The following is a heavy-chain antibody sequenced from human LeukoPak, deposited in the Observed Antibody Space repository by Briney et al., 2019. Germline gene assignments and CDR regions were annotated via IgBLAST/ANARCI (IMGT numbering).Heavy chain of an antibody. CDR2: ITRSSRII. Sequence: GGSLRLSCAASGFTFSNFEMNWVRQIPGKGLEWLSFITRSSRIIYYADPVKGRFTISRDNANNSLHLQMNSLRVEDAGIYFCARGSTFGGVISDFWGQGTLVTVSS. V-gene: IGHV3-48*03. D-gene: IGHD3-16*02. CDR3: ARGSTFGGVISDF. CDR1: GFTFSNFE. J-gene: IGHJ4*02.